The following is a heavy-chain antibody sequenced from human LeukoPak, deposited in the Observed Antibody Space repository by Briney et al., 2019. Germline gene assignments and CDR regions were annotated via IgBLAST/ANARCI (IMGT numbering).Heavy chain of an antibody. CDR2: IYHSGST. CDR1: GGSISSYY. J-gene: IGHJ4*02. D-gene: IGHD3-10*01. CDR3: ARTYYYGSGRYFDY. V-gene: IGHV4-59*01. Sequence: SETLSLTCTVSGGSISSYYWSWIRQPPGKGLDWIGYIYHSGSTNYNPSLKSRFTISLDTSKNQFSLKLSSVTAADTAVYYCARTYYYGSGRYFDYWGQGTLVTVSS.